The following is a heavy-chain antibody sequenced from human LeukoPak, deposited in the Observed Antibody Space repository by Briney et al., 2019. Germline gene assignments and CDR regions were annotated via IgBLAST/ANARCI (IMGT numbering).Heavy chain of an antibody. V-gene: IGHV4-61*02. Sequence: SETLSLTCAVSGGSISSGRYYWSWIRLPAGNGLEWIGRIFTSGSTNYNPSLKSRVTISLDTSKNQFSLKLSSVTAADTAVYYCATIAVAGHFDYWGQGTLVTVSS. D-gene: IGHD6-19*01. CDR3: ATIAVAGHFDY. CDR1: GGSISSGRYY. J-gene: IGHJ4*02. CDR2: IFTSGST.